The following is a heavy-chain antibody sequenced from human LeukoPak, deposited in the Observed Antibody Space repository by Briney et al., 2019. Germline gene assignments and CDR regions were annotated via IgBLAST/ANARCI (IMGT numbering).Heavy chain of an antibody. CDR2: IYSGGST. V-gene: IGHV3-66*01. J-gene: IGHJ3*02. Sequence: GGSLRLSCAASGFTVSSNYMSWVRQAPGKGLEWVSVIYSGGSTYYADSVKGRFTISRGDSKNTLYLQMNSLRAEDTAVYYCARSPGIAVAGRFAFDIWGQGTMVTVSS. CDR1: GFTVSSNY. CDR3: ARSPGIAVAGRFAFDI. D-gene: IGHD6-19*01.